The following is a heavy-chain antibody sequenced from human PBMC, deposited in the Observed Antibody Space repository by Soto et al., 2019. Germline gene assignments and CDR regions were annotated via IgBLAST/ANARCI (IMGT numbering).Heavy chain of an antibody. CDR2: ISDSGGSI. CDR3: VKGGASYTSSWYAH. J-gene: IGHJ5*02. V-gene: IGHV3-23*01. CDR1: GFRFSNYA. Sequence: GGYLKLSCAASGFRFSNYAMHWGRQAPGKGLNWVSTISDSGGSIYDIDSVRGRFTISSDSSNNTLYLQINSLRVEDTAIYYCVKGGASYTSSWYAHWGRGILVTVSS. D-gene: IGHD6-13*01.